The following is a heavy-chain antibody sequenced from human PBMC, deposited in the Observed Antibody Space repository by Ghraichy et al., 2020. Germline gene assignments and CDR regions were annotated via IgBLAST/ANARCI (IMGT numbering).Heavy chain of an antibody. CDR1: GFTFRDYA. J-gene: IGHJ4*02. V-gene: IGHV3-23*01. CDR2: ISDSGGNT. Sequence: GGSLRLSCAASGFTFRDYAMNWVRQAPGKGLEWVSTISDSGGNTFYADSVKGRFTISRDNSKNTLYLQMNSLRAEDTAIYYCAKHITTGAGWYTDYWGQGTLVTVSS. D-gene: IGHD6-19*01. CDR3: AKHITTGAGWYTDY.